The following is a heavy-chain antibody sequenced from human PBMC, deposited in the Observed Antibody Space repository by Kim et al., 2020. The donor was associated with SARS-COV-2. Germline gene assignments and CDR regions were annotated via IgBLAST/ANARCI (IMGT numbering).Heavy chain of an antibody. Sequence: SETLSLTCTVSGGSISSSSYYWGWIRQPPGKGLEWIGSIYYSGSTYYNPSLKSRVTISVDTSKNQFSLKLSSVTAADTAVYYCARHGDYGSKHWGQGTLVTVSS. D-gene: IGHD3-10*01. V-gene: IGHV4-39*01. CDR3: ARHGDYGSKH. CDR1: GGSISSSSYY. CDR2: IYYSGST. J-gene: IGHJ1*01.